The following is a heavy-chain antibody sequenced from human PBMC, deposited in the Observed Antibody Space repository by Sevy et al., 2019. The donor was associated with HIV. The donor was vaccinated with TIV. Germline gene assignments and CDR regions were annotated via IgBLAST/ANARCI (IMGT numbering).Heavy chain of an antibody. CDR3: TRLGFYSNYYFDY. J-gene: IGHJ4*02. CDR1: GLIFSDYY. Sequence: GGFLRLSCAASGLIFSDYYMSWIRQAPGKGLEWVSYISGSGNTIYYADSVKGRFTISRDNAKNSLYLQMNSLRAEDTTVYYCTRLGFYSNYYFDYWGQGTLVTVSS. D-gene: IGHD3-10*01. V-gene: IGHV3-11*01. CDR2: ISGSGNTI.